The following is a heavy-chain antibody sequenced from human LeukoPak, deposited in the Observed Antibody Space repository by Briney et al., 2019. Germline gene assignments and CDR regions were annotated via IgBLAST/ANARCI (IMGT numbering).Heavy chain of an antibody. CDR2: IDPSDSYT. V-gene: IGHV5-10-1*01. CDR1: GYSFSSYW. CDR3: ARHPGRIAAARFDP. Sequence: GESLKISCKGSGYSFSSYWIAWVRQMPGKGLEWMGRIDPSDSYTNYSPSFQGHVTISADKSITTAYLQWSSLEASDTAMYYCARHPGRIAAARFDPWGQGTLVTVSS. J-gene: IGHJ5*02. D-gene: IGHD6-13*01.